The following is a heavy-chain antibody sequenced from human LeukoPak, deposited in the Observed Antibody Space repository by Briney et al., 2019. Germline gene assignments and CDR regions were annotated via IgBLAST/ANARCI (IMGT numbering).Heavy chain of an antibody. J-gene: IGHJ6*03. CDR3: ARRGKNSSCYYEDDYYYMDV. CDR2: IYHSGST. CDR1: GYSISSGYY. V-gene: IGHV4-38-2*02. Sequence: SETLSLTCTVSGYSISSGYYWGWIRQPPGKGLEWIGSIYHSGSTYYNPSLKSRVTISVDTSKNQFSLKLSSVTAADTAVYYCARRGKNSSCYYEDDYYYMDVWGRGTTVTVSS. D-gene: IGHD6-13*01.